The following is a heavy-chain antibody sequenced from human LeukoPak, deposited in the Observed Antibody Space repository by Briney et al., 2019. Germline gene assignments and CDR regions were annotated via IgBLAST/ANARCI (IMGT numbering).Heavy chain of an antibody. CDR3: ARSADSSSGYYYYGMDV. V-gene: IGHV1-69*13. J-gene: IGHJ6*04. D-gene: IGHD6-13*01. CDR1: GGTFSGYA. Sequence: SVKVSCKASGGTFSGYAITWVRQAPGQGLEWMGGIIPIFGTANYAQKFQGRVTIAADESTSTAYMELSSLRSEDTAVYYCARSADSSSGYYYYGMDVWGKGTTVTVSS. CDR2: IIPIFGTA.